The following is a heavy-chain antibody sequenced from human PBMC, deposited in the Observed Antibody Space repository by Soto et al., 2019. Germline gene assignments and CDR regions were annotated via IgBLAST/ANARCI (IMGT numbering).Heavy chain of an antibody. V-gene: IGHV5-51*01. CDR3: ARPSGYSSSWYSAFDI. D-gene: IGHD6-13*01. J-gene: IGHJ3*02. CDR1: GYTFTDYW. Sequence: PWESLKISRNGSGYTFTDYWIGWVRQLPGKGLEWMGIIYLGDSDTRYSPSFQGQFTISADKSISTAYLQWSSPKASDTAMYYCARPSGYSSSWYSAFDIWGQGTMVTVSS. CDR2: IYLGDSDT.